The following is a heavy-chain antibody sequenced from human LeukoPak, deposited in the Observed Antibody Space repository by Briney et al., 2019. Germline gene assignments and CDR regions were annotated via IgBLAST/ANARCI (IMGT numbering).Heavy chain of an antibody. J-gene: IGHJ4*02. D-gene: IGHD6-19*01. CDR3: AKDQTPDVGWSFDY. CDR2: ILNDDRT. V-gene: IGHV3-23*01. CDR1: GFIFSNYA. Sequence: HPGGSLRLSCAASGFIFSNYAMSWVRQAPGQGREWVSEILNDDRTYYADSVKGRFTISRGNSKNTVYLQMNSLRAEDTAVYYCAKDQTPDVGWSFDYWGQGTLVTVSS.